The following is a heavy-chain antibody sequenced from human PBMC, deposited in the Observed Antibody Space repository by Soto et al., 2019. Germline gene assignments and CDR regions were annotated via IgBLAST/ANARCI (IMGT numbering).Heavy chain of an antibody. CDR3: ARRMTNYYGLDY. Sequence: QVQLQESGPGLVKPSDTLSLTCTVSGYSISSNNWWAWIRQPPGKGLEWIGHIFYDGNTYYNPSFKSRVTMSVDTSKNQFSLKLSSVIAVDTAVYYCARRMTNYYGLDYWGQGTLVTVSS. D-gene: IGHD3-10*01. CDR2: IFYDGNT. J-gene: IGHJ4*02. CDR1: GYSISSNNW. V-gene: IGHV4-28*01.